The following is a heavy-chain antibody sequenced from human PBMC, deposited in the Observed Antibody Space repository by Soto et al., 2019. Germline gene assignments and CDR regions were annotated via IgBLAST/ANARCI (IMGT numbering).Heavy chain of an antibody. Sequence: GGSLRLSCAASGFTVSNNYMSWVHQAPGQRPKWVSVIYGDGSAYYADSVRGRFTISRDNFKNTLYLQMNSLTTEDSAVFYCARVMSFGGNWYFDLWGRGTLVTVSS. D-gene: IGHD2-15*01. J-gene: IGHJ2*01. CDR2: IYGDGSA. V-gene: IGHV3-66*01. CDR3: ARVMSFGGNWYFDL. CDR1: GFTVSNNY.